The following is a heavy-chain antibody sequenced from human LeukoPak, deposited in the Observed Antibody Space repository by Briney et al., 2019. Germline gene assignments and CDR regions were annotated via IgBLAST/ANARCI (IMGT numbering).Heavy chain of an antibody. CDR2: IYPGDSDT. V-gene: IGHV5-51*01. D-gene: IGHD6-19*01. CDR1: GYSFTSYW. Sequence: KGGESLKISCKGSGYSFTSYWIGWVRQMPGKGLEWMGIIYPGDSDTRYSPSFQGQVTISADKSISTAYLQWSSLKASDTAIYYCARHVRYNSGWYAGAYWGQGTLVTVSS. CDR3: ARHVRYNSGWYAGAY. J-gene: IGHJ4*02.